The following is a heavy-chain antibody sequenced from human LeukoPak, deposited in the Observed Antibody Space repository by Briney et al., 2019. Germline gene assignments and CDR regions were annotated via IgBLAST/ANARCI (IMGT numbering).Heavy chain of an antibody. CDR2: IYHSGTT. J-gene: IGHJ4*02. V-gene: IGHV4-30-2*01. CDR1: GGSISSGDYS. CDR3: ARTKQSYYGDPGRYFDY. D-gene: IGHD4-17*01. Sequence: SETLSLTCIVSGGSISSGDYSWSWIRQPPGKGLEWIGHIYHSGTTYYNPSLKSRVTISVDRSKNQFSLKLDSVTAADTAVYYCARTKQSYYGDPGRYFDYWGQGTLVTVSS.